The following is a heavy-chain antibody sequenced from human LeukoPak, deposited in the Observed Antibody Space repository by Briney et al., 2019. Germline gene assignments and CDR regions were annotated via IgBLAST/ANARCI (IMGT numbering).Heavy chain of an antibody. CDR3: ARAALLFYGSGSYGDYFDY. V-gene: IGHV3-11*01. D-gene: IGHD3-10*01. Sequence: GGSLRLSCAASGFTFSDYYMSWIRHAPGKGLELVSYISSSGSTIYYADSVKGRFTISRDNAKNSLYLQMNSLRAEDTAVYYCARAALLFYGSGSYGDYFDYWGQGTLVTVSS. J-gene: IGHJ4*02. CDR2: ISSSGSTI. CDR1: GFTFSDYY.